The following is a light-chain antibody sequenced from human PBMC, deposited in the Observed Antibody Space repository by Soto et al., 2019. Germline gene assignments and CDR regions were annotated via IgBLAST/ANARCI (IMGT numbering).Light chain of an antibody. Sequence: DIQMTQSPSSLSASVGDTVTITCRASQGIIDYLAWYQQRPGKAPTLLIYAASTLHTGVPSRFSGGGAGTDFTLTIRSLQPEDVAFYYCQKYDTAPQTFGPGNKVEIK. V-gene: IGKV1-27*01. CDR3: QKYDTAPQT. CDR1: QGIIDY. CDR2: AAS. J-gene: IGKJ1*01.